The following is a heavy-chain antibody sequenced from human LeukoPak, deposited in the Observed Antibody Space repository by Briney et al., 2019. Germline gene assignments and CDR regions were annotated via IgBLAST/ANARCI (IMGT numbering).Heavy chain of an antibody. D-gene: IGHD3-16*01. J-gene: IGHJ5*02. V-gene: IGHV1-3*04. Sequence: GASVKVSCKASGYIFTSYPIHWVRQATGQRLEWMGWINTGNGNTKYSQRFEGRVTVTTDTSAAAAYMELSSLRSEDTAVYYCARVTFGGVTSDRFDPWGQGTLVTVSS. CDR2: INTGNGNT. CDR1: GYIFTSYP. CDR3: ARVTFGGVTSDRFDP.